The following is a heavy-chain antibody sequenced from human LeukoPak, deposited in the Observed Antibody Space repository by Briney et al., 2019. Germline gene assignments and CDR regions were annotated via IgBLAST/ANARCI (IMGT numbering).Heavy chain of an antibody. Sequence: GGSLRLSCAASGFTFSWFSMNWVRQPPGKGLEWVSYIDRSGSTTYYADSVRGRFTISRDNAKNSLYLRMNSLRAEDTAMYYCASFTVTTRKVQSTLVDYWGQGTLVTVSS. J-gene: IGHJ4*02. CDR3: ASFTVTTRKVQSTLVDY. D-gene: IGHD4-17*01. CDR1: GFTFSWFS. V-gene: IGHV3-48*01. CDR2: IDRSGSTT.